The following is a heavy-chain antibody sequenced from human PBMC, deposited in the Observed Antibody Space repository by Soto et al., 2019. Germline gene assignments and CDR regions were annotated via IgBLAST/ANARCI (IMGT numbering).Heavy chain of an antibody. CDR3: ARSQGGSSSLDIYYYYYYGMDV. J-gene: IGHJ6*02. D-gene: IGHD2-15*01. CDR1: GGTFSSYA. CDR2: IILIFGTA. V-gene: IGHV1-69*01. Sequence: QVQLVQSGAEVKKPGSSVKVSCKAPGGTFSSYAISWVRQAPGQGLEWMGGIILIFGTANYAQKFQGRVTITADESTSTGYMELSSLRSEDTAVYYCARSQGGSSSLDIYYYYYYGMDVWGQGTTVTVSS.